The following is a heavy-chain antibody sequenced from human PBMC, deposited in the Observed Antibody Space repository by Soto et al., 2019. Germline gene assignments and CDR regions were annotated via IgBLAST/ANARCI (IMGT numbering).Heavy chain of an antibody. V-gene: IGHV4-4*02. CDR2: IYHGGST. CDR3: ARLSFSYGVDV. J-gene: IGHJ6*02. CDR1: GGSISSANW. Sequence: LSLTCAVSGGSISSANWLTWVRQPPGKGLEWIGEIYHGGSTSYNPSLKSRVTLSLDKFKNHFSLNLTSVTAADTAVYYCARLSFSYGVDVWGQGTTVTVSS.